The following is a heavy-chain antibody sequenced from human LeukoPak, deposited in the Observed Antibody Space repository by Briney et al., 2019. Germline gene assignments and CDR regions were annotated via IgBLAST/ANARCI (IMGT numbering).Heavy chain of an antibody. D-gene: IGHD6-13*01. J-gene: IGHJ1*01. Sequence: ASVKVSCKASGYTFTSYAMHWVRQAPGQRLEWMGWINAGNGNTKYSQKFQGRVTITRDISASTAYMELSSLRSEDTAVYYCARAGSSSWFPRGEYFQHWGQGTLVTVSS. CDR1: GYTFTSYA. CDR2: INAGNGNT. CDR3: ARAGSSSWFPRGEYFQH. V-gene: IGHV1-3*01.